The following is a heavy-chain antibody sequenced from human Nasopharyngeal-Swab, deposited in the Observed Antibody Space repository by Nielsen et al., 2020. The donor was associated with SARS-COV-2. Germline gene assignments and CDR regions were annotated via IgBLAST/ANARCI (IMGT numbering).Heavy chain of an antibody. CDR2: IYYSGST. Sequence: SETLSLTCTVSGGSISSYYWSWIRQPPGKGLEWIGYIYYSGSTNYNPSLKSRVTISVDTSKNQFSLKLSSVTAADTAVYYCVRDRKAYYDSSGFDYWGQGTLVTVSS. D-gene: IGHD3-22*01. CDR1: GGSISSYY. J-gene: IGHJ4*02. V-gene: IGHV4-59*13. CDR3: VRDRKAYYDSSGFDY.